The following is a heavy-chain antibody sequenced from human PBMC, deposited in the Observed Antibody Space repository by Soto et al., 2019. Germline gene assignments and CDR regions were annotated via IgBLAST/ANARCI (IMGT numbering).Heavy chain of an antibody. D-gene: IGHD6-19*01. J-gene: IGHJ6*02. CDR2: IIPIFGTA. V-gene: IGHV1-69*01. CDR1: GGTFSSYA. CDR3: ARDLSLNSGWYNHFYYYYGMDV. Sequence: QVQLVQSGAEVKKPGSSVKVSCKASGGTFSSYAISWVRQAPGQGLEWMGGIIPIFGTANYAQKFQGRVTSTADESTSTAYMELSSLRSEDTAVYYCARDLSLNSGWYNHFYYYYGMDVWGQGTTVTVSS.